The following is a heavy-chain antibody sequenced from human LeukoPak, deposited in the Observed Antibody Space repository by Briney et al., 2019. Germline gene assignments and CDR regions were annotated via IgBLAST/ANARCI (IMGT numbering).Heavy chain of an antibody. J-gene: IGHJ5*02. V-gene: IGHV4-34*08. CDR1: RFTVSSNH. CDR2: INHSGST. CDR3: AKLPNLRGIHHRGWFDP. Sequence: GSLRLSCAASRFTVSSNHMNWVRQAPGKGLEWIGEINHSGSTNYNPSLKSRVTISVDTSKNQFSLKLSSVTAADTAVYYCAKLPNLRGIHHRGWFDPWGQGTLVTVSS. D-gene: IGHD4-23*01.